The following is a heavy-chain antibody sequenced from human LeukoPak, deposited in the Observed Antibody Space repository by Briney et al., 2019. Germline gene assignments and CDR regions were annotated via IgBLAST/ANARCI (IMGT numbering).Heavy chain of an antibody. V-gene: IGHV1-69*05. D-gene: IGHD3-22*01. CDR2: IIPIFGTA. Sequence: ASVKVSCKASGGTFSSYAISWVRQAPGQGLEWMGGIIPIFGTANYAQKFQGRVTITTDESTSTAYMELSSLRSEDTAVYYCARGSDSSGYYSQPYTYFDYWGRGTLVTVSS. J-gene: IGHJ4*02. CDR1: GGTFSSYA. CDR3: ARGSDSSGYYSQPYTYFDY.